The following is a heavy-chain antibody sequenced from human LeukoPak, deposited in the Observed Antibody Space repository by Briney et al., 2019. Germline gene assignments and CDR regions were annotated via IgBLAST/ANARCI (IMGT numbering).Heavy chain of an antibody. CDR2: IYSGGST. CDR1: WFTVISNY. Sequence: GGSLRLSCAAPWFTVISNYMSWVRQAPGKGLEWVSLIYSGGSTYYADSVKGRFTISRDNAKNSLYLQMNSLRAEDTAVYYCAELGITVIGGVWGKGTTVTISS. V-gene: IGHV3-53*01. D-gene: IGHD3-10*02. CDR3: AELGITVIGGV. J-gene: IGHJ6*04.